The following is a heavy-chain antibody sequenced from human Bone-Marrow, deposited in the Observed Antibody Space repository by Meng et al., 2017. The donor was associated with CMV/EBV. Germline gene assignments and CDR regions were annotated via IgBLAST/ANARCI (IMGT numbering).Heavy chain of an antibody. Sequence: ASVKVSCKASGYTFTSYGISWVRQAPGQGLEWMGWISAYNGNTNYAQKLQGRVTMTTDTSTSTAYMELRSLRSDDTAVYYCARGLLWFGELPCSFDPWGQGTLVTVSS. D-gene: IGHD3-10*01. V-gene: IGHV1-18*01. CDR3: ARGLLWFGELPCSFDP. CDR2: ISAYNGNT. CDR1: GYTFTSYG. J-gene: IGHJ5*02.